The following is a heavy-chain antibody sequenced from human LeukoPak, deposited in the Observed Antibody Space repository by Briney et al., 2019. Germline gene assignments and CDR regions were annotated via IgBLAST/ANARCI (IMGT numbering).Heavy chain of an antibody. V-gene: IGHV1-2*02. Sequence: GASVKVSCKASGYTFTGYYMHWGRQAPGQGLEWMGWINPNSGGTNYAQKFQGRVTMTRDTSISTAYMELSRLRSDDTAVYYCARELTYCGGDCYRNWFDSWGQGTLVTVSS. CDR1: GYTFTGYY. CDR2: INPNSGGT. D-gene: IGHD2-21*02. CDR3: ARELTYCGGDCYRNWFDS. J-gene: IGHJ5*01.